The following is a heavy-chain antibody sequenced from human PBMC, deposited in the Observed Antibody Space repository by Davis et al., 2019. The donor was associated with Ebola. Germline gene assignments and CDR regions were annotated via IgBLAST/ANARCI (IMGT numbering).Heavy chain of an antibody. Sequence: PGGSLRLSCKGSGYSFTNYWIGWVRQMPGKGLECMGIIFPDDSDTRYGPSFQGQVTISVDKSINVAYLQWSSLRASDTAMYYCARWSEHAFDIWGQGTFVTVSS. CDR2: IFPDDSDT. J-gene: IGHJ3*02. V-gene: IGHV5-51*01. D-gene: IGHD1-26*01. CDR3: ARWSEHAFDI. CDR1: GYSFTNYW.